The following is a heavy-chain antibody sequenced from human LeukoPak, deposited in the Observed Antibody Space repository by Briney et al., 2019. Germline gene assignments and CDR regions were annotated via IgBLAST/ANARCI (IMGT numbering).Heavy chain of an antibody. CDR3: AKDESRDYYDSSGYRI. V-gene: IGHV3-9*01. CDR2: ISWNSSSI. Sequence: GGSLRLSCAASGFTFDDYAMHRVRQAPGKGLEWVSGISWNSSSIGYADSVKGRFTISRDNAKNSLYLQMNSLRAEDTALYYCAKDESRDYYDSSGYRIWGQGTMVTVSS. CDR1: GFTFDDYA. J-gene: IGHJ3*02. D-gene: IGHD3-22*01.